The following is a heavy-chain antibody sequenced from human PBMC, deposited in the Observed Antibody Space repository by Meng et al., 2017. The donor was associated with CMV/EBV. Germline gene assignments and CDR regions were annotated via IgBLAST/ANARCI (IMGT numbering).Heavy chain of an antibody. J-gene: IGHJ4*02. CDR2: IYTSGST. V-gene: IGHV4-4*07. CDR3: ARDSSGWYPHFDY. D-gene: IGHD6-19*01. Sequence: QVLPKDSGPSTVKAYGTLSLTCTCSGGSISSYYWSWIRQPAGKGLEWIGRIYTSGSTNYNPSLKSRVTMSVDTSKNQFSLKLCSVIAADTAVYYCARDSSGWYPHFDYWGQGTLVTVSS. CDR1: GGSISSYY.